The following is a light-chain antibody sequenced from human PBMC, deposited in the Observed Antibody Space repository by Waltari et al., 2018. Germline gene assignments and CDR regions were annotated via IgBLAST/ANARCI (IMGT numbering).Light chain of an antibody. CDR1: TSHVGGYDH. Sequence: QSALTQPGSVSGAPGHSITISCTGTTSHVGGYDHVQWYQHSPGEAPKLILYDVANRPSGVAKRFSGSKSGSTASLTISGLQAEDEALYYCTSKTTSNTLVFGGGTKVTVL. CDR2: DVA. J-gene: IGLJ3*02. CDR3: TSKTTSNTLV. V-gene: IGLV2-14*03.